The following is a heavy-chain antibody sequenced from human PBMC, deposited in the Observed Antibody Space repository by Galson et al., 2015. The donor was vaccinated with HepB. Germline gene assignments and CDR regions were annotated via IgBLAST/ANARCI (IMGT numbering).Heavy chain of an antibody. CDR3: ARHYSARGPLIWFGENGARPNWFDP. V-gene: IGHV4-39*01. Sequence: LSLTCTVSGGSISSSSYYWGWIRQPPGKGLEWVGSIYYSGSTYYNPSLKSRVTISVDTSKNQFSLKLSSVTAADTAVYYCARHYSARGPLIWFGENGARPNWFDPWGQGTLVTVSS. D-gene: IGHD3-10*01. CDR1: GGSISSSSYY. CDR2: IYYSGST. J-gene: IGHJ5*02.